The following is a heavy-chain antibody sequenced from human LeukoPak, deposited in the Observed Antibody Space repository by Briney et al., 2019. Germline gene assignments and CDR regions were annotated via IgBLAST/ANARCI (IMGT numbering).Heavy chain of an antibody. D-gene: IGHD2-21*02. CDR3: AEDLALVVVTAIPALGY. J-gene: IGHJ4*02. Sequence: GGSLRLSCAASEFTLSSYAMSWVRQAPGKGLEWVSAISGSGGSTYYADSVKGRFTISRDNSKNTLYLQMNSLRAEDTAVYYCAEDLALVVVTAIPALGYWGQGTLVTVSS. CDR1: EFTLSSYA. V-gene: IGHV3-23*01. CDR2: ISGSGGST.